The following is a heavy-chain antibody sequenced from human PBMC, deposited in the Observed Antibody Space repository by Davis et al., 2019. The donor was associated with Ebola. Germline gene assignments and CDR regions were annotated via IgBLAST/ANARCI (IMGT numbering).Heavy chain of an antibody. CDR3: ARGWTRTGFDV. Sequence: PSETLSLTCAISGASVSGNNGAGNGISQSPWRGLEWLGGTFYYSSKWFIDYGASLTGRITINPDTSMNQFSFHLNSVPPEDTAVYYCARGWTRTGFDVWGQGIQVTVSS. CDR1: GASVSGNNGA. D-gene: IGHD3-9*01. V-gene: IGHV6-1*01. J-gene: IGHJ4*02. CDR2: TFYYSSKWFI.